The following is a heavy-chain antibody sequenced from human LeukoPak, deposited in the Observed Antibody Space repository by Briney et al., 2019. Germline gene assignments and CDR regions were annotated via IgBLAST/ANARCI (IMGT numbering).Heavy chain of an antibody. CDR3: ARGGITIFGVVNPPDV. V-gene: IGHV3-7*03. Sequence: GGSLRLSCAASGFRFSSHWMSWVRHTPGKGLEWVANINQDGGTKYYRDFAKGRFTISRDNAKNSLYLQMNSLRAEDTALYYCARGGITIFGVVNPPDVWGKGTTVTVSS. J-gene: IGHJ6*04. CDR1: GFRFSSHW. CDR2: INQDGGTK. D-gene: IGHD3-3*01.